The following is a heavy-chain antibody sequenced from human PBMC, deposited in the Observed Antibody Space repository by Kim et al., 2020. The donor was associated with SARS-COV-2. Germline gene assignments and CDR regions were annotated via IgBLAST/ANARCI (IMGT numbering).Heavy chain of an antibody. Sequence: GGSLRLSCAASGFTFSSYSMNWVRQAQGKGLEWVSYISSFGGTIYYADSVKGRFTISRDNAKNSLYLQMNSLRDEDTAVYYCARERWELREGYKWFDPWGQGTLVTVSS. D-gene: IGHD1-26*01. CDR1: GFTFSSYS. CDR3: ARERWELREGYKWFDP. V-gene: IGHV3-48*02. J-gene: IGHJ5*02. CDR2: ISSFGGTI.